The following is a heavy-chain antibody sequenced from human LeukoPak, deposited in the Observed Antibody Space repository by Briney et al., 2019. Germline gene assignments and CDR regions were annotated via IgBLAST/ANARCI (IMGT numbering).Heavy chain of an antibody. CDR3: ARDALISVGDSSGYSL. J-gene: IGHJ4*02. CDR2: IWYDGSNK. Sequence: GGSLRLSCAASGFTFSSYGMHWVRQAPGKWLEWVAVIWYDGSNKYYADSVKGRFTISRDNSKNTLYLQMNSLRAEDTAVYYCARDALISVGDSSGYSLWGQGTLVTVSS. V-gene: IGHV3-33*01. D-gene: IGHD3-22*01. CDR1: GFTFSSYG.